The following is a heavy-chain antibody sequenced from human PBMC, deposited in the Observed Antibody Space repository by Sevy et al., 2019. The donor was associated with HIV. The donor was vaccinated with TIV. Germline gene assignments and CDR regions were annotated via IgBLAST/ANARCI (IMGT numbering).Heavy chain of an antibody. CDR2: IYWDDDE. D-gene: IGHD6-6*01. V-gene: IGHV2-5*02. J-gene: IGHJ5*02. CDR1: GFSLSATGVG. Sequence: SGPTLVNPTQTLTLTCTFSGFSLSATGVGVGWIRQPPGKALQWLAVIYWDDDERYSPSLRNRVTITKDTSKNQVVLTLTNMDPVDTGTYYCAHTAAARPNWFDPWGQGTLVTVSS. CDR3: AHTAAARPNWFDP.